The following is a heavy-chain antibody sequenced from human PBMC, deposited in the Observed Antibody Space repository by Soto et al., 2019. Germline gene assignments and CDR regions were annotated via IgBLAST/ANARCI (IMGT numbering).Heavy chain of an antibody. D-gene: IGHD4-17*01. CDR1: DDSISDSRYY. J-gene: IGHJ5*02. CDR2: ISHDGHA. Sequence: SETLSLTCSVLDDSISDSRYYWGWIRQSPEKGLEWIGSISHDGHAYYNPPLKSRVTLFADTSRNQFSLKMKSVTVADTALYFCARRVYGDYLGGNWFDPWGQGAPVTVSS. CDR3: ARRVYGDYLGGNWFDP. V-gene: IGHV4-39*01.